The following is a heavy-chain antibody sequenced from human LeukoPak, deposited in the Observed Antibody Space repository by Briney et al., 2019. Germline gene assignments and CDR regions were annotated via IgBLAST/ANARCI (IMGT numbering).Heavy chain of an antibody. J-gene: IGHJ4*02. V-gene: IGHV1-2*02. CDR2: INPNSGGT. CDR1: GYTFTGYY. D-gene: IGHD3-10*01. CDR3: ARGTNPYYYGSGSLIDY. Sequence: GASVKVSCKASGYTFTGYYMHWVRQAPGQGLEWMGWINPNSGGTNYAQKFQGRVTMTRDTSISTAYMELSRLRSDDTAVYYCARGTNPYYYGSGSLIDYWGQGTLVTVSS.